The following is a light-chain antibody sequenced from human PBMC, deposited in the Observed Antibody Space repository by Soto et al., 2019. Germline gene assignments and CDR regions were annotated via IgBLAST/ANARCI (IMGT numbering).Light chain of an antibody. CDR1: QSVSRN. V-gene: IGKV3-15*01. CDR2: GAS. CDR3: HQYNNWPAIS. Sequence: EIVRPQSPATLSVSPGERATRSYRASQSVSRNLAWYQQKPCQAPRLLIYGASTRATDIPARFSGSGSGTEFPLTISSLQSEDFADYYCHQYNNWPAISSGQGKRLEI. J-gene: IGKJ5*01.